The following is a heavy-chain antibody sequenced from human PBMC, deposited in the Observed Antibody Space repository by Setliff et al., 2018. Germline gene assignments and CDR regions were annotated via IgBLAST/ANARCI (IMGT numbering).Heavy chain of an antibody. D-gene: IGHD6-19*01. CDR1: GFNFNEDE. V-gene: IGHV3-7*01. Sequence: GSLRLSCEVSGFNFNEDELNWVRQAPGKGLEWVANIKQDGGEKYYVDSVKGRFTISRDNAKNSLYLQMNSLRAEDTAVYYCARGSGWYDFWGQGTLVTVSS. J-gene: IGHJ4*02. CDR2: IKQDGGEK. CDR3: ARGSGWYDF.